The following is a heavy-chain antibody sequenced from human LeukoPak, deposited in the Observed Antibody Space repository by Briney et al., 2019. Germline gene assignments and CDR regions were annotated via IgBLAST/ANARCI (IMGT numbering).Heavy chain of an antibody. J-gene: IGHJ4*02. Sequence: GRSLRLSCAASGFTFSSYGMHWVRQAPGKGLEWVAVIWYDGSNKYYADSVKGRFTISRDNSKNTLYLQMNSLRAEDTAVYYCARGYYDFWSGYPYYFDYWGQGTLVTVSS. CDR3: ARGYYDFWSGYPYYFDY. CDR1: GFTFSSYG. D-gene: IGHD3-3*01. CDR2: IWYDGSNK. V-gene: IGHV3-33*01.